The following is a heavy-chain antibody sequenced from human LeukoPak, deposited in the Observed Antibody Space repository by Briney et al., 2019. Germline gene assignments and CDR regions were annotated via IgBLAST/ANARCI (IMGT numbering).Heavy chain of an antibody. CDR3: ARNYGDLDY. CDR1: GYTFTGYY. Sequence: GASVKVSCKASGYTFTGYYMHWVRQAPGQGLEWVGRIHPSSGGTEYAQNFQGRVTVTRDTSITTAYMELNRLTSDDTAVYYCARNYGDLDYWGQGTLVTVSS. V-gene: IGHV1-2*06. CDR2: IHPSSGGT. J-gene: IGHJ4*02. D-gene: IGHD4-17*01.